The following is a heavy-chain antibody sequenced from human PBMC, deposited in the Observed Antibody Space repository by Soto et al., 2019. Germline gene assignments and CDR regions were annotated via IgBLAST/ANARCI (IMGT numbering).Heavy chain of an antibody. V-gene: IGHV5-51*01. CDR1: GYSFTSYW. CDR3: ARHQHSSSWQRNYGMDV. D-gene: IGHD6-13*01. CDR2: IYPGDSDT. J-gene: IGHJ6*02. Sequence: PGESLKISCEGSGYSFTSYWIGWVRQMPGKGLEWMGIIYPGDSDTRYSPSFQGQVTISADKSISTAYLQWSSLKASDTAMYYCARHQHSSSWQRNYGMDVWGQGTTVTVSS.